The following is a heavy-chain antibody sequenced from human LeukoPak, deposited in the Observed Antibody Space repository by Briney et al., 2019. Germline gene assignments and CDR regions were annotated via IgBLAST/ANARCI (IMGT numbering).Heavy chain of an antibody. V-gene: IGHV1-69*10. CDR3: ARDTTYYYDSSGYYYFDY. CDR1: GGTFSSYA. Sequence: ASVKVSCKASGGTFSSYAISWVRQAPGQGLEWMGGIIPILGIANYAQKFQGRVTITADKSTSTAYMELSSLRSEDTAVYYCARDTTYYYDSSGYYYFDYWGQGTLVTVSS. J-gene: IGHJ4*02. D-gene: IGHD3-22*01. CDR2: IIPILGIA.